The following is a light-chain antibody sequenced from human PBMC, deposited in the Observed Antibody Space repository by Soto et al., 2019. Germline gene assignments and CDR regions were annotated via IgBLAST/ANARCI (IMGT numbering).Light chain of an antibody. CDR2: GAS. V-gene: IGKV3-15*01. CDR3: QQYNQWPQIT. CDR1: QSVSSN. J-gene: IGKJ5*01. Sequence: EIVMTQSPATLSVSPGERATLSCRASQSVSSNLAWYQQRPGQAPRLLIQGASTRATGVPARFSGSGSGTEFTLTISGLQSEDFAVYYCQQYNQWPQITFGQGTRLEIK.